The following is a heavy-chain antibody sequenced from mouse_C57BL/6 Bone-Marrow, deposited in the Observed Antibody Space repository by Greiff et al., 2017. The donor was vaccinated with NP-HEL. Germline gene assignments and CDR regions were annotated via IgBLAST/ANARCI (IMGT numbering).Heavy chain of an antibody. Sequence: EVMLVESGGDLVKPGGSLKLSCAASGFTFSSYGMSWVRQTPDKRLEWVATISSGGSYTYYPDSVKGRFTISRDNAKNTLDLQMSSLKSEDTAMYYCARRTGTGGFAYWGQGTLGTVSA. CDR2: ISSGGSYT. D-gene: IGHD4-1*01. J-gene: IGHJ3*01. CDR1: GFTFSSYG. CDR3: ARRTGTGGFAY. V-gene: IGHV5-6*02.